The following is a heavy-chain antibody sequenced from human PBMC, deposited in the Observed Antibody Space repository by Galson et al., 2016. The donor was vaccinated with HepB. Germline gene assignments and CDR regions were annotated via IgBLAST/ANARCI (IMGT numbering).Heavy chain of an antibody. CDR2: ITGSGGST. J-gene: IGHJ4*02. CDR1: GFTFSNYA. Sequence: SLRLSCAASGFTFSNYAMYWVRQAPGKGLEWVSSITGSGGSTFYADSVKGRFTISRDNSKNTLYLQMNSLRAEDTAGYYCVLSGDTPMVPFDYWGQGTLVTVSS. D-gene: IGHD5-18*01. CDR3: VLSGDTPMVPFDY. V-gene: IGHV3-23*01.